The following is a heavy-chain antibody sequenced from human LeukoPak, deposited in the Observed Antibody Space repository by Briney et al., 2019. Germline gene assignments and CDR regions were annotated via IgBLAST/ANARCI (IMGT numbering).Heavy chain of an antibody. V-gene: IGHV1-2*02. CDR2: INTYSGGT. CDR1: GYTFTGYY. J-gene: IGHJ3*02. Sequence: GASVKVFCKASGYTFTGYYMHWVRQAPGQGLEWMGWINTYSGGTNYAQKFQGRVTMTRDTSISTAYMELSRLRSDDTAVYYCARRGDYGDYVRAFDIWGQGTMVTVSS. D-gene: IGHD4-17*01. CDR3: ARRGDYGDYVRAFDI.